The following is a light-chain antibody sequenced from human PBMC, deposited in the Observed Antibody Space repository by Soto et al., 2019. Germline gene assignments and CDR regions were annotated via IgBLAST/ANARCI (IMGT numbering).Light chain of an antibody. CDR1: TSDVGGYNY. CDR3: NSYAGINNFWV. J-gene: IGLJ3*02. Sequence: QSALTQPPSASGSPGQSVTISCTGTTSDVGGYNYVSWYQQHPGKAPKLMIFEVSKRPSGVPDRFSGSKSGNTASLTVSGLQAXXXADXYCNSYAGINNFWVFGGGTKLTVL. CDR2: EVS. V-gene: IGLV2-8*01.